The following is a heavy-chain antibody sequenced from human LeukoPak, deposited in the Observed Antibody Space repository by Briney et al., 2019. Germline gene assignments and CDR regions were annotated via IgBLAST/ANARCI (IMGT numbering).Heavy chain of an antibody. CDR3: AKAISVGATTDAAD. J-gene: IGHJ4*02. D-gene: IGHD1-26*01. CDR2: ISGSGGST. V-gene: IGHV3-23*01. CDR1: GFTFSSYA. Sequence: PGGSLRLSCAASGFTFSSYAMSWVRQAPGKGLEWVSAISGSGGSTYYADSVKGRFTISRDNSENTLYLQMNSLRAEDTAVYYCAKAISVGATTDAADWGQGTLVTVSS.